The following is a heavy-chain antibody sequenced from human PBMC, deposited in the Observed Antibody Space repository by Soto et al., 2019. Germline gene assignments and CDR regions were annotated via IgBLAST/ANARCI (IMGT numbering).Heavy chain of an antibody. Sequence: QVQLVESGGGVVQPGRSLRLSCAASGFTFSSYAMHWVRQAPGKGLEWVAVISYDGSNKYYADSVKGRFTISRDNSKNTLYLQMNSLRPEDTAVYYCASSGYYSQWYFDYWGQGTLVTVSS. J-gene: IGHJ4*02. V-gene: IGHV3-30-3*01. D-gene: IGHD3-22*01. CDR1: GFTFSSYA. CDR3: ASSGYYSQWYFDY. CDR2: ISYDGSNK.